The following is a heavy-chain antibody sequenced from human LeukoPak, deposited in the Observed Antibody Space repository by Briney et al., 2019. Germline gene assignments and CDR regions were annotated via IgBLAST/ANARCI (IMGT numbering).Heavy chain of an antibody. Sequence: GGSLRLSCAASGFTFSSYAMSWIRQAPGKGLEWVSAISGSGGSTYYADSVKGRFTISRDNAKNSLYLQMNSLRAEDTAVYYCAELGITMIGGVWGKGTTVTISS. V-gene: IGHV3-23*01. CDR1: GFTFSSYA. J-gene: IGHJ6*04. CDR2: ISGSGGST. CDR3: AELGITMIGGV. D-gene: IGHD3-10*02.